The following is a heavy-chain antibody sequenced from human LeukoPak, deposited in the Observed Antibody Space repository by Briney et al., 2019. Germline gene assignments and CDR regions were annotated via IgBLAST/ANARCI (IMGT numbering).Heavy chain of an antibody. D-gene: IGHD6-13*01. CDR1: GGSISSYY. CDR2: IYYSGST. CDR3: ASAFGYIGFDY. Sequence: SETLSLTCTVSGGSISSYYWSWIRQPPGMGLEWIGHIYYSGSTNYNPSLKSRVTISVDTSKNQFSLKLSSVTAADTAVYYCASAFGYIGFDYWGQGTLVTVSS. J-gene: IGHJ4*02. V-gene: IGHV4-59*01.